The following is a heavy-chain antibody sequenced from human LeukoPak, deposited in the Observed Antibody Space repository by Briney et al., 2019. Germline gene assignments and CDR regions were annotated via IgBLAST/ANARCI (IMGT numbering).Heavy chain of an antibody. CDR1: GFTFSNYE. CDR3: ARRAGGYSHPYDY. D-gene: IGHD4-23*01. Sequence: PGGSLRLSCEASGFTFSNYEMNWVRQAPGKGLEWISYITTTGDRIQYADSVKGRFTISRDNAKNSLYLEMNSLRAEDTAVYYCARRAGGYSHPYDYWGQGILVTVSS. J-gene: IGHJ4*02. V-gene: IGHV3-48*03. CDR2: ITTTGDRI.